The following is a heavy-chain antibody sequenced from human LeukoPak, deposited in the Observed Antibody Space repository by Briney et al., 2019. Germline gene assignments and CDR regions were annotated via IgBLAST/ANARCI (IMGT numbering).Heavy chain of an antibody. J-gene: IGHJ4*02. CDR2: IYNGGST. D-gene: IGHD5-18*01. CDR1: GFTVSNKY. CDR3: ARDGAYSYGYGFDH. Sequence: PGGSLRLSCAASGFTVSNKYMSWVRQAPGKGLEWVSVIYNGGSTYYTESVKGRFTISRDDSKNTVYLQMNSLSAEDTAVYYCARDGAYSYGYGFDHWGQGTLVTVSS. V-gene: IGHV3-66*01.